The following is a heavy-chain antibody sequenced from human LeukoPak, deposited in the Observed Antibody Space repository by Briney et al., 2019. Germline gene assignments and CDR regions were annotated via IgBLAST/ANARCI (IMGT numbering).Heavy chain of an antibody. CDR2: INHSGST. CDR3: ARGVVWWELHY. Sequence: PSETLSLTCAVYGGSFSGYYWSWIRQPPGKGLEWIGEINHSGSTNYNPSLESRVTISVDTSKNQFSLKLSSVTAADTAVYYCARGVVWWELHYWGQGTLVTVSS. J-gene: IGHJ4*02. V-gene: IGHV4-34*01. CDR1: GGSFSGYY. D-gene: IGHD1-26*01.